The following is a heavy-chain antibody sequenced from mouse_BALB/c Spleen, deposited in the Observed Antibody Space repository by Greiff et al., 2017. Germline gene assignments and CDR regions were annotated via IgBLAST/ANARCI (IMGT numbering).Heavy chain of an antibody. V-gene: IGHV5-17*02. CDR2: ISSGSSTI. J-gene: IGHJ4*01. CDR3: ARSGLRLGGMDY. D-gene: IGHD1-2*01. CDR1: GFTFSSFG. Sequence: EVKLEESGGGLVQPGGSRKLSCAASGFTFSSFGMHWVRQAPEKGLEWVAYISSGSSTIYYADTVKGRFTISRDNPKNTLFLQMTSLRSEDTAMYYCARSGLRLGGMDYWGQGTSVTVSS.